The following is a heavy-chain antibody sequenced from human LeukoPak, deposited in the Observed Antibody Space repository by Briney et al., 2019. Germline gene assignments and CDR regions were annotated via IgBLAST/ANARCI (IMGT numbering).Heavy chain of an antibody. Sequence: GGSLRLSCAASGFNFDDYAMHWVRQAPGRGREWVSVISGDGTIINYGDSVKGRFTISRDNRKNSVGLQMNSLRTEDTALYYCAKDMWRFGELDYDYWGQGTLVTVSS. CDR1: GFNFDDYA. J-gene: IGHJ4*02. CDR3: AKDMWRFGELDYDY. V-gene: IGHV3-43*02. CDR2: ISGDGTII. D-gene: IGHD3-10*01.